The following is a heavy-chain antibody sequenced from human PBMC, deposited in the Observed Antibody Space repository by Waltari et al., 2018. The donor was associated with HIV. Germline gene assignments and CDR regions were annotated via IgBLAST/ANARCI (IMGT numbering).Heavy chain of an antibody. V-gene: IGHV4-39*07. Sequence: QLQLQESGPGLVKPSETLSLTCTVSGGSISSSSYYWGWIRQPPGTGLEWIGSIYYSGSTYYNPSLKSRVTISVDTSKNQFSLKLSSVTAADTAVYYCARDRDELWFGELSYYYYGMDVWGQGTTVTVSS. CDR2: IYYSGST. CDR1: GGSISSSSYY. D-gene: IGHD3-10*01. CDR3: ARDRDELWFGELSYYYYGMDV. J-gene: IGHJ6*02.